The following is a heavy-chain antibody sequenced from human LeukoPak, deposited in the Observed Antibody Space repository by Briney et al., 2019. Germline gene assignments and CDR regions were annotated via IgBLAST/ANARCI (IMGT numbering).Heavy chain of an antibody. Sequence: ASVTVSCKASGYTFTGYYMHWVRQAPGQGLEWMGWINPNSGGTNYAQKFQGRVTMTRDTSISTAYMELSRLRSDDTAVYYCALSITMVRGVLGYWGQGTLVTVSS. CDR3: ALSITMVRGVLGY. CDR1: GYTFTGYY. D-gene: IGHD3-10*01. CDR2: INPNSGGT. V-gene: IGHV1-2*02. J-gene: IGHJ4*02.